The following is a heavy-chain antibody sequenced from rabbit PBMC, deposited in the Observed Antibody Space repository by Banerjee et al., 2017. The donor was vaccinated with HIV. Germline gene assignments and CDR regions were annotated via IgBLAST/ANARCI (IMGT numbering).Heavy chain of an antibody. CDR2: IYGGSSGST. J-gene: IGHJ4*01. Sequence: QAPGKGLEWVGTIYGGSSGSTYYASWAKGRFTISKTSSTTVTLQMTSLTAADTATYFCARDLAGVIGWNFNLWGQGTLVTVS. D-gene: IGHD4-1*01. V-gene: IGHV1S40*01. CDR3: ARDLAGVIGWNFNL.